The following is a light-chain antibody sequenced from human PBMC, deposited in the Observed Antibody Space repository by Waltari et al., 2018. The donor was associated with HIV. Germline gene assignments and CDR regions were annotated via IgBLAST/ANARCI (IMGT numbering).Light chain of an antibody. CDR1: SSDVGGYDY. CDR3: SSFTDNRAVI. J-gene: IGLJ2*01. CDR2: EVR. V-gene: IGLV2-14*03. Sequence: QSVLTQPAAVSGSPGQSIAVSCTGTSSDVGGYDYVSWYQQHPDKAPKLLIYEVRSRPSGVSGRFSGSKSGNTASLTISGLQPEDEADYYCSSFTDNRAVIFGGGTKLTVL.